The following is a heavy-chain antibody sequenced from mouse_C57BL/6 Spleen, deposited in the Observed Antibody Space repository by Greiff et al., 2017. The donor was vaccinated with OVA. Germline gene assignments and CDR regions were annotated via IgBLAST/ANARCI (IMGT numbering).Heavy chain of an antibody. J-gene: IGHJ1*03. CDR3: TPSYYYGSSYVYFDV. CDR2: IDPEDGDT. V-gene: IGHV14-1*01. Sequence: VQLQQSGAELVRPGASVKLSCTASGFNIKDYYMHWVKQRPEQGLEWIGRIDPEDGDTEYAPKFQGKATMTADTSSNTAYLQLSSLTSEDTAVYYCTPSYYYGSSYVYFDVWGTGTTVTVSS. CDR1: GFNIKDYY. D-gene: IGHD1-1*01.